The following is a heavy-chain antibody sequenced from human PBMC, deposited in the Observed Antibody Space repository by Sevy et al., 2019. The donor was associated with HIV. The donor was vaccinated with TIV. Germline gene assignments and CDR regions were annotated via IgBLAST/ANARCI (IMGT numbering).Heavy chain of an antibody. CDR3: TRLDCSGGSCYFDY. D-gene: IGHD2-15*01. J-gene: IGHJ4*02. CDR1: GFTFSGSA. CDR2: IRSKANSYAT. Sequence: GGSLRLSCAASGFTFSGSAMHWVRQASGKGLEWVGRIRSKANSYATAYAASVKGRFTISRDDSKNTAYLQMNSLKTEDMALYYCTRLDCSGGSCYFDYWGQGTLVTVSS. V-gene: IGHV3-73*01.